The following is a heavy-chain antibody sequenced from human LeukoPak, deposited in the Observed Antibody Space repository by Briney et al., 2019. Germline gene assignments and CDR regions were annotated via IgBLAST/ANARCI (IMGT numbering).Heavy chain of an antibody. CDR1: GDSVSSNSAA. CDR2: TYYRSKWYN. J-gene: IGHJ6*02. D-gene: IGHD6-19*01. Sequence: SQTLSLTCAISGDSVSSNSAAWNWIRQSPSRGLEWLGRTYYRSKWYNDYAVSVKSRITINPDTSKNQFSLQLNSVTPEDTAVYYCARAMYSSGWGAFPKYGMDVWGQGTTVTVSS. V-gene: IGHV6-1*01. CDR3: ARAMYSSGWGAFPKYGMDV.